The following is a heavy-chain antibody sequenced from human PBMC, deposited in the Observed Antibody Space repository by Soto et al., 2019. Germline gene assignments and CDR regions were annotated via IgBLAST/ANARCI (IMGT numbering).Heavy chain of an antibody. CDR2: ISYDGSNK. CDR3: ARDRYDSSGYVIIDAFDI. J-gene: IGHJ3*02. CDR1: GFTFSSYA. Sequence: PGGSLRLSCAASGFTFSSYAMHWVRQAPGKGLEWVAVISYDGSNKYYADSVKGRFTISRDNSKNTLYLQMNSLRAEDTAVYYCARDRYDSSGYVIIDAFDIWGQGTMVTVSS. D-gene: IGHD3-22*01. V-gene: IGHV3-30-3*01.